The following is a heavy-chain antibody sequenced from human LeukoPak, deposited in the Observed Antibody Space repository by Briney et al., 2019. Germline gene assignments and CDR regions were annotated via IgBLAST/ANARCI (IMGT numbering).Heavy chain of an antibody. CDR1: GYTFMHYG. CDR3: ASLKNSYDSSGYLVTDAFDI. V-gene: IGHV1-18*01. D-gene: IGHD3-22*01. Sequence: ASVKVSRKSSGYTFMHYGITWVRQAPGQGLEWMGWISAYNGHKNYAAKVQGRVTMTTDTSTSSAYMEVRSLRFDDTAVYYCASLKNSYDSSGYLVTDAFDIWGQGTMVTVSS. J-gene: IGHJ3*02. CDR2: ISAYNGHK.